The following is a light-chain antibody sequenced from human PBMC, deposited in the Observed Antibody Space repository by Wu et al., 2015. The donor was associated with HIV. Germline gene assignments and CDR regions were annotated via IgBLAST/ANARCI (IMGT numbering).Light chain of an antibody. CDR2: GVS. CDR3: QQYGSSPLT. V-gene: IGKV3-20*01. Sequence: EIVLTQSPGTLSLSPGERATLSCTASQSVTSSFLAWYQLKPGQAPRLLIFGVSNRATGIPDSFSGSGSGTDFSLTISRLEPEDFAVYYCQQYGSSPLTFGGGTKVEI. CDR1: QSVTSSF. J-gene: IGKJ4*01.